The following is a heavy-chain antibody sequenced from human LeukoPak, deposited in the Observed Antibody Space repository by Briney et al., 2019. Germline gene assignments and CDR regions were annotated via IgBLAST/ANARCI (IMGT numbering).Heavy chain of an antibody. J-gene: IGHJ4*02. V-gene: IGHV3-48*04. CDR3: VRGGYSYGLDF. CDR2: ISILGRAI. CDR1: GFTLTSYS. D-gene: IGHD3-10*01. Sequence: GGSLRLSCAASGFTLTSYSMNWVREAPGEGPEWIAYISILGRAIYYGDSVKGRFTISRDTAENSVALHMTSLRTEDTAMYYCVRGGYSYGLDFWGQGTLVTVSS.